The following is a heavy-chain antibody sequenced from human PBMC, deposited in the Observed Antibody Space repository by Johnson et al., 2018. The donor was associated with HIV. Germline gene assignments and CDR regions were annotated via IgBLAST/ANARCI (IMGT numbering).Heavy chain of an antibody. CDR3: AKALLLTTATSREAFDI. CDR2: ISYDGSTE. D-gene: IGHD4-17*01. J-gene: IGHJ3*02. V-gene: IGHV3-30*04. CDR1: GFTFSSYA. Sequence: QVLLVESGGGLVQPRGSLRLSCAASGFTFSSYALHWVRQPQGKGLDWVEVISYDGSTEYYADSVKCRFPISRDNSKNTLYQQMNSMRAEDTAVYYCAKALLLTTATSREAFDIWGQGTMVTVSS.